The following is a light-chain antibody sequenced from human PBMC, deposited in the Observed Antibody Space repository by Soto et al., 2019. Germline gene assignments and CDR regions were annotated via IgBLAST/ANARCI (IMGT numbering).Light chain of an antibody. CDR3: HQRSNWPRT. Sequence: EFVLTHSPGTLSLSPGEIATLSCRASQSLANSFIAWYQQKPGQAPRLLIYDTSSRASGIPDRFSGSGSGTDFTRTISRLETEDFAVYYCHQRSNWPRTFGQGTRLEIK. CDR2: DTS. J-gene: IGKJ5*01. CDR1: QSLANSF. V-gene: IGKV3D-20*02.